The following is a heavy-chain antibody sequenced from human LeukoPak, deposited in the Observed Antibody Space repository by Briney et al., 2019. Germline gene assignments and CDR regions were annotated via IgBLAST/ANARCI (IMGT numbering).Heavy chain of an antibody. D-gene: IGHD6-19*01. J-gene: IGHJ4*02. Sequence: GGSLRLSCAASGFTFSNAWMSWVRQAPGKGLEWVGRIKSKTDGGTTDYAAPVKGRFTISRDDSKNTLYLQMNSLKTEDTAVYYCTTDHKPVAGKALKYFDYWGQGTLVTVSS. CDR1: GFTFSNAW. CDR3: TTDHKPVAGKALKYFDY. V-gene: IGHV3-15*01. CDR2: IKSKTDGGTT.